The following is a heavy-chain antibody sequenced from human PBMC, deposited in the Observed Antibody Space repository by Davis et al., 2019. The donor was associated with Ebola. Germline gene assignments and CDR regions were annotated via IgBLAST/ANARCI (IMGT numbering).Heavy chain of an antibody. CDR2: IYYSGST. J-gene: IGHJ4*02. CDR3: ARGYDSSGYFVSPFDY. CDR1: GGSISSYY. D-gene: IGHD3-22*01. V-gene: IGHV4-59*01. Sequence: SETLSFTCTVSGGSISSYYWSWIRQPPGKGLEWIGYIYYSGSTNYNPSLKSRVTISVDTSKNQFSLKLSSVTAADTAVYYCARGYDSSGYFVSPFDYWGQGTLVTVSS.